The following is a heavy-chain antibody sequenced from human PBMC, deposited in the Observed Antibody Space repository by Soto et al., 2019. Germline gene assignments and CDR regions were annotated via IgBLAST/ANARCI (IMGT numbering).Heavy chain of an antibody. CDR2: ISSSSSYI. J-gene: IGHJ6*02. V-gene: IGHV3-21*01. CDR3: ARYDSSGYYWPYYYYGMDV. D-gene: IGHD3-22*01. Sequence: EVQLVESGGGLVKSGGSLRLSCAASGFTFSTYSMNWVRQAPGKGLEWVSSISSSSSYIYYADSVKGQFTISRDNAKNSLYLKMNSLRAEDTAVYYCARYDSSGYYWPYYYYGMDVWGQGTTVTVSS. CDR1: GFTFSTYS.